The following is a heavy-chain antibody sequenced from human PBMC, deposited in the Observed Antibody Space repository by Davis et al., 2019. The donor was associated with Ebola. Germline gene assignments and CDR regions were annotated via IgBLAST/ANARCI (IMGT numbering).Heavy chain of an antibody. J-gene: IGHJ4*02. CDR1: GYTLTELS. Sequence: ASVKVSCKVSGYTLTELSMHWVRQAPGQGLEWMGWISTYNGDTNYAQKLQGRVTMTTDTSTSTAYVELRSLRSDDTAVYYCARDLTTVTTGGMGYWGQGTLVTVSS. CDR2: ISTYNGDT. D-gene: IGHD4-11*01. CDR3: ARDLTTVTTGGMGY. V-gene: IGHV1-18*01.